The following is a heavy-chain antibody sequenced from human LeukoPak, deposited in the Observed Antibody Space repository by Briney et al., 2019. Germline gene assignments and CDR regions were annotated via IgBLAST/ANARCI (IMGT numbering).Heavy chain of an antibody. Sequence: GGSLRLSCAASGFTFSSYTMTWVRQAPGKGLEWVSGISGSGGSRYYADSVKGRFTISRDNSENTLYLQMNSLRAEDTAVYYCAKTPESRNWYAYWGQGTLVTVSS. CDR2: ISGSGGSR. CDR1: GFTFSSYT. CDR3: AKTPESRNWYAY. J-gene: IGHJ4*02. D-gene: IGHD6-13*01. V-gene: IGHV3-23*01.